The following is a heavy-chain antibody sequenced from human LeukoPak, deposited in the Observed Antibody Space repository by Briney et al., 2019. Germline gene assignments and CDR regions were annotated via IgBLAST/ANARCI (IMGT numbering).Heavy chain of an antibody. CDR2: IYYSGST. D-gene: IGHD2-15*01. J-gene: IGHJ4*02. CDR1: GGSISSSSYY. Sequence: PSETLPLTCTVSGGSISSSSYYWGWIRQPPGKGPEWIGSIYYSGSTYYNPSLKSRVTISVDTSKNQFSLKLSSVTAADTAVYYCARQWVVVAAIFGWGQGTLVTVSS. CDR3: ARQWVVVAAIFG. V-gene: IGHV4-39*07.